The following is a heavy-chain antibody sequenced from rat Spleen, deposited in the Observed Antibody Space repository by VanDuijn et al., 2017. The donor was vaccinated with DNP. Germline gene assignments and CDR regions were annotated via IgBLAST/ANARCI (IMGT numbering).Heavy chain of an antibody. CDR3: ARWSSSHWYFDF. V-gene: IGHV5-25*01. CDR1: GFTFSNYA. Sequence: EVQLVESGGGLVQPGRSLKLSCAASGFTFSNYAMAWVRQAPTKGLEWVASISTGGGNTYYRDSVKGRFTISRDNAKSTLYLQMNSLRSEDMATYYCARWSSSHWYFDFWGPGTMVTVSS. D-gene: IGHD1-8*01. J-gene: IGHJ1*01. CDR2: ISTGGGNT.